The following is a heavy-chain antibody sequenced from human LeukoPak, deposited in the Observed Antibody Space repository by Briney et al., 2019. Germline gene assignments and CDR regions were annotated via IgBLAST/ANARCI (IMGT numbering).Heavy chain of an antibody. CDR3: AVSVVARSTRDHDY. CDR1: GGSFNSYA. V-gene: IGHV1-69*04. D-gene: IGHD2-2*01. Sequence: SVKVSCKDSGGSFNSYAIIWVRLAPGQGLEWMERIIPILGIANYAQKFQGRVTITADKSTSTAYMELSSLRSEDTAVYYCAVSVVARSTRDHDYWRQGTLVTVSS. CDR2: IIPILGIA. J-gene: IGHJ4*02.